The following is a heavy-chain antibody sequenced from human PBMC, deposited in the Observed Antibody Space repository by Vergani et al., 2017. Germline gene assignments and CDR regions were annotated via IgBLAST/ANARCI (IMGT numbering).Heavy chain of an antibody. J-gene: IGHJ3*02. CDR1: GYTFTSYG. CDR3: ATYCSSTSCHQRSAFDI. Sequence: QVQLVQSGAEVKKPGASVKVSCKASGYTFTSYGISWVRQAPGQGLEWMGWISAYNGNTNYAQKFQGRVTITRDTSASTAYMELSSLRSEDTAVYYCATYCSSTSCHQRSAFDIWGQGTMVTVSS. CDR2: ISAYNGNT. V-gene: IGHV1-18*01. D-gene: IGHD2-2*01.